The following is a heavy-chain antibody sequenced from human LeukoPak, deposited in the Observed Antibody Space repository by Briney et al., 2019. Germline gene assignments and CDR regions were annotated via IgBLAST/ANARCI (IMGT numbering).Heavy chain of an antibody. D-gene: IGHD6-19*01. CDR3: ARDRSHDYSSGWYYYYYGMDV. J-gene: IGHJ6*02. CDR1: GYTFTSYG. V-gene: IGHV1-18*01. Sequence: ASVKVSCTASGYTFTSYGISWVRQAPGQGLEWMGWISAYNGNTNYAQKLQGRVTMTTDTSTSTAYMELRSLRSDDTAVYYCARDRSHDYSSGWYYYYYGMDVWGQGTTVTVSS. CDR2: ISAYNGNT.